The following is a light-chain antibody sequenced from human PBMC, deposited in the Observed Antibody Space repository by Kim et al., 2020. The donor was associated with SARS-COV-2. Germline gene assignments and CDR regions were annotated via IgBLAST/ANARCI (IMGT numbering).Light chain of an antibody. CDR2: SNK. CDR3: AAWDDSLTGVV. J-gene: IGLJ2*01. V-gene: IGLV1-44*01. Sequence: GQRVTISCSGRSSNIGSNTVNWYQQLPGTAPKLLISSNKQRPSGVPDRFSGSQSGTSASLAISGLQSEDEADYYCAAWDDSLTGVVFGGGTQLTVL. CDR1: SSNIGSNT.